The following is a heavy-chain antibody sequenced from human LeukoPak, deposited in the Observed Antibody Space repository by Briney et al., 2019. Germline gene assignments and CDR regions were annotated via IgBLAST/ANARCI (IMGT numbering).Heavy chain of an antibody. CDR2: INPNSGDT. CDR1: GYTFTGYY. D-gene: IGHD1-26*01. J-gene: IGHJ5*02. V-gene: IGHV1-2*02. CDR3: ARDSDSGTSWTNWFDP. Sequence: ASVKVSCKASGYTFTGYYMHWVRQAPGQGLEWMGWINPNSGDTNYAQNFQGRVTMTRDTSISTAYMELSRLRSGDTAMYYCARDSDSGTSWTNWFDPWGQGTLVTVSS.